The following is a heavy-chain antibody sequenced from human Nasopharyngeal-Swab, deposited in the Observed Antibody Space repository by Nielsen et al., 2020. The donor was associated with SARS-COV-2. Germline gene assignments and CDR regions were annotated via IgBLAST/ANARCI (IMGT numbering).Heavy chain of an antibody. CDR3: AKGLDDYGDLYFDY. Sequence: GRFAISRDNSKNTLYLQMNSLRAEDTAVYYCAKGLDDYGDLYFDYWGQGTLVTVSS. D-gene: IGHD4-17*01. J-gene: IGHJ4*02. V-gene: IGHV3-23*01.